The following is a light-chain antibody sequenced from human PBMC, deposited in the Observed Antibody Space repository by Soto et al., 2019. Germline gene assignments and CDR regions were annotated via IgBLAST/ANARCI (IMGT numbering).Light chain of an antibody. CDR2: EIT. CDR1: SSDVGGFNS. J-gene: IGLJ3*02. V-gene: IGLV2-14*01. CDR3: SSYTTSGTQV. Sequence: QSALTQPASVSGSPGQSITISCTGTSSDVGGFNSVSWYQQHPGKAPKLIIYEITSRPSGISDRFSGSKSGNTASLTISGLHVDDEANYYCSSYTTSGTQVFGGGTKLTVL.